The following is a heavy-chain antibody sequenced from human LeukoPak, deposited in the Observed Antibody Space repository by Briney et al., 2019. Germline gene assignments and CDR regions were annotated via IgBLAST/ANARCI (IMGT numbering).Heavy chain of an antibody. CDR3: ARAGEMTAVTTDYFDY. D-gene: IGHD4-17*01. CDR2: ISSSSSNR. CDR1: GFTFSDYY. Sequence: GGSLRLSCAASGFTFSDYYMSWIRQAPGKGLEWVSYISSSSSNRNYADSVKGRFTISRDNAKNSLYLQMNSLRAEDTAVYYCARAGEMTAVTTDYFDYWGQGTLVTVSA. J-gene: IGHJ4*02. V-gene: IGHV3-11*06.